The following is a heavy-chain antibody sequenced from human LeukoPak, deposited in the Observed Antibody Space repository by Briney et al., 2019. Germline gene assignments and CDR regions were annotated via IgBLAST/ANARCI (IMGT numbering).Heavy chain of an antibody. CDR3: ARSAAYYDSSGPFDY. J-gene: IGHJ4*02. V-gene: IGHV5-51*01. Sequence: GESLKISCKGSGYSFTSYWIGWVRQMPGKGLEWMGIIYPGDSDTRYSPSFQGQVTISADKSISTAYLQWSSLKASDTVMYYCARSAAYYDSSGPFDYWGQGTLVTVSS. D-gene: IGHD3-22*01. CDR2: IYPGDSDT. CDR1: GYSFTSYW.